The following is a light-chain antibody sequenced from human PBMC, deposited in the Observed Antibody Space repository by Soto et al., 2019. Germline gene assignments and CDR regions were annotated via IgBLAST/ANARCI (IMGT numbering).Light chain of an antibody. CDR3: QQYYTYPHT. Sequence: AIRMTQSPSSFSASTGVRVTISCRASQGFSSYLAWYQQKPGKAPKLLIYAASSLPSGDPARFSGSGSGTDFTLTISCLQSEDFSTYCCQQYYTYPHTFGQGTKVDIK. V-gene: IGKV1-8*01. CDR1: QGFSSY. J-gene: IGKJ1*01. CDR2: AAS.